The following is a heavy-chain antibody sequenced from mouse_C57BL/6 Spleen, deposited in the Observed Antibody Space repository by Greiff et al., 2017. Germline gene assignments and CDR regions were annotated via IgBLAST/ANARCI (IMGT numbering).Heavy chain of an antibody. Sequence: VQLQQPGTELVKPGASVKLSCKASGYTFTSYWMHWVKQRPGQGLEWIGNINPSNGGTNYNEKFKSKATLTVYKPSSTAYMQLSSLTSEDSAVXDSAKGGYGSSYGYFDVWGTGTTVTVSS. V-gene: IGHV1-53*01. CDR1: GYTFTSYW. CDR2: INPSNGGT. CDR3: AKGGYGSSYGYFDV. D-gene: IGHD1-1*01. J-gene: IGHJ1*03.